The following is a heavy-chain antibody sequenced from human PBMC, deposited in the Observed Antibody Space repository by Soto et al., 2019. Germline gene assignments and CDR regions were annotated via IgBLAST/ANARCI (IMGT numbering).Heavy chain of an antibody. CDR3: ATVRYCSSTSCHYYFDY. J-gene: IGHJ4*02. CDR2: FDPEDGET. D-gene: IGHD2-2*01. Sequence: ASVKVSCKVSGYTLTELSMHWVRQAPGKGLEWMGGFDPEDGETIYAQKFQGRVTMTEDTSTDTAYMELSSLRSEDTAVYYCATVRYCSSTSCHYYFDYWGQGTLVTVSS. V-gene: IGHV1-24*01. CDR1: GYTLTELS.